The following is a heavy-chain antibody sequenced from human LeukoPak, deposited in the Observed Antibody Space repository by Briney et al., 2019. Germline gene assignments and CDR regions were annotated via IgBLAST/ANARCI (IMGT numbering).Heavy chain of an antibody. Sequence: ASVKVSCKVSGYTLTELSMHWVRQAPGKGPEWMGGFDPEDGETIYAQKFQGRVTMTEDTSTDTAYMELSSLRSEDTAVYYCATTYLRYYYGSGSYFDLWGRGTLVTVSS. J-gene: IGHJ2*01. CDR2: FDPEDGET. CDR1: GYTLTELS. CDR3: ATTYLRYYYGSGSYFDL. V-gene: IGHV1-24*01. D-gene: IGHD3-10*01.